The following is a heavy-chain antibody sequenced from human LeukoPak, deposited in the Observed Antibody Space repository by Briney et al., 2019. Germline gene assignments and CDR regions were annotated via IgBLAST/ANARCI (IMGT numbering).Heavy chain of an antibody. CDR1: GYTFTSYG. J-gene: IGHJ4*02. CDR3: ARSRLDGDGDYVSDCVDY. Sequence: GASVTVSCTASGYTFTSYGISWVRQAPGQELEWMGWISAYNGNTNYAQKLQGRVTMTTDTSTSTAYMELRSLRSDDTAVYYCARSRLDGDGDYVSDCVDYWGQGTLVTVSS. V-gene: IGHV1-18*01. CDR2: ISAYNGNT. D-gene: IGHD4-17*01.